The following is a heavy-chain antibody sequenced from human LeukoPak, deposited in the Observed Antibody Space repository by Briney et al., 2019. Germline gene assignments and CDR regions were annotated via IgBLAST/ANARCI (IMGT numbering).Heavy chain of an antibody. Sequence: PSETLSLTCTVSGGSISSYYWSWIRQPPGKGLEWIGYIYYSGSTYYNPSLKSRVTISVDTSKNQFSLKLSSVTAADTAVYYCARETYYYDSSGYYTSHFDYWGQGTLVTVSS. CDR2: IYYSGST. V-gene: IGHV4-30-4*01. D-gene: IGHD3-22*01. CDR1: GGSISSYY. CDR3: ARETYYYDSSGYYTSHFDY. J-gene: IGHJ4*02.